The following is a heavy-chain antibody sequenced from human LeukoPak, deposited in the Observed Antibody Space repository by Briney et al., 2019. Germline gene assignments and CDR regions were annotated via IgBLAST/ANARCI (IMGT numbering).Heavy chain of an antibody. D-gene: IGHD4-17*01. V-gene: IGHV3-7*01. CDR1: GFTFTRHW. Sequence: PGGSLRLSCAASGFTFTRHWMGWVRQAPGKGLEWVASVKKDGNQYSVDSVSGRFIISRDNARNSLSLQMSSLRVEDTAIYFCVRGPDYGDRLDYFDYWGQGTLVTVSS. CDR2: VKKDGNQ. J-gene: IGHJ4*02. CDR3: VRGPDYGDRLDYFDY.